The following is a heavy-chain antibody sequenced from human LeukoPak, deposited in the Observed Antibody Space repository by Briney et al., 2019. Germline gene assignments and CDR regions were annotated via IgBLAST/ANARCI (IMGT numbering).Heavy chain of an antibody. J-gene: IGHJ6*04. CDR1: GYTFTSYG. V-gene: IGHV1-18*04. D-gene: IGHD3-9*01. CDR2: ISAYNGNT. CDR3: ARSVGGILTGYYYGMDV. Sequence: GASVKVSCKASGYTFTSYGISWVRQAPGQGLEWMGWISAYNGNTNYAQKLQGRVTMTTDTSTSTAYMELRSLRSDDTAVYYCARSVGGILTGYYYGMDVWGKGTTVTVSS.